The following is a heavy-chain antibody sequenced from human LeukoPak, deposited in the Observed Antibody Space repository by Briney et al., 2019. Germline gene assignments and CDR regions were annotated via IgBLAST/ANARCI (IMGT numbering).Heavy chain of an antibody. CDR2: INHSGST. V-gene: IGHV4-34*01. J-gene: IGHJ4*02. D-gene: IGHD6-13*01. Sequence: SETLSLTCAVHGGSFSGYYWSWIRQPPGKGLEWIGEINHSGSTNYNPSLKSRVTISVDTSKNQFSLKLSSVTAADTAVYYCARGGVEYSSSWFVDYWGQGTLVTVSS. CDR3: ARGGVEYSSSWFVDY. CDR1: GGSFSGYY.